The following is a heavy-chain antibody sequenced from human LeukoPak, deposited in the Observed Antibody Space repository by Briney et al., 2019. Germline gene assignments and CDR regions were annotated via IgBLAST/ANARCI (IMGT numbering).Heavy chain of an antibody. D-gene: IGHD3-10*01. Sequence: GGSLRLSCAVSGFTFSSYWMHWVRQAPGKGLEWVANIKQDGSEKYYVDSVKGRFTISRDNAKNSLYLQMNSLRAEDTAVYYCARDHGSGSYEDYWGQGTLVTVSS. V-gene: IGHV3-7*01. CDR1: GFTFSSYW. CDR2: IKQDGSEK. CDR3: ARDHGSGSYEDY. J-gene: IGHJ4*02.